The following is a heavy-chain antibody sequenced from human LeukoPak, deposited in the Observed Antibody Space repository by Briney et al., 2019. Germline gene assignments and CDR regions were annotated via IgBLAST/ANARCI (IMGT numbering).Heavy chain of an antibody. CDR2: ISYDGSNK. CDR1: GFTFSSYA. V-gene: IGHV3-30*04. D-gene: IGHD3-10*01. CDR3: ARDLGRPYYYGSGTYYNPLYYFDY. Sequence: GGSLRLSCAASGFTFSSYAMSWVRQAPGKGLEWVAVISYDGSNKYYADSVKGRFTISRDNSKNTLYLQMNSLRAEDTAVYYCARDLGRPYYYGSGTYYNPLYYFDYWGQGTLVTFSS. J-gene: IGHJ4*02.